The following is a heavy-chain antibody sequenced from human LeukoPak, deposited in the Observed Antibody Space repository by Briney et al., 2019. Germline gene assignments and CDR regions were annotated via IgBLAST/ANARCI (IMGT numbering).Heavy chain of an antibody. D-gene: IGHD6-13*01. Sequence: PSETLSLTCTVSGGSISSGDYYWSWIRQPPGKGLEWIGYIYYSGSAYYNPSLKSRVTISVDTSKNQFSLKLSSVTAADTAVYYCARDPSSSWYSDYWGQGILVTVSS. CDR3: ARDPSSSWYSDY. V-gene: IGHV4-30-4*01. CDR2: IYYSGSA. J-gene: IGHJ4*02. CDR1: GGSISSGDYY.